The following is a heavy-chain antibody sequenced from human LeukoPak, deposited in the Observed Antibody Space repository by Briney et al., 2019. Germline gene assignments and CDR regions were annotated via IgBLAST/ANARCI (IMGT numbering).Heavy chain of an antibody. V-gene: IGHV3-48*04. J-gene: IGHJ5*02. D-gene: IGHD2-15*01. CDR2: ISSSSSTI. CDR3: TTDLVVVAGENWFDP. CDR1: GFTFSSYS. Sequence: TGGSLRLSCAASGFTFSSYSMNWVRQAPGKGLEWVSYISSSSSTIYYADSVKGRFTISRDNAKNSLYLQMNSLRAEDTAVYYCTTDLVVVAGENWFDPWGQGTLVTVSS.